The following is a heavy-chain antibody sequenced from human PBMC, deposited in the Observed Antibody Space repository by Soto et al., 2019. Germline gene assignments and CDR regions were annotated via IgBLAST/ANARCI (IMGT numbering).Heavy chain of an antibody. D-gene: IGHD3-16*02. V-gene: IGHV5-51*01. J-gene: IGHJ2*01. Sequence: PGESLKICCKTSGDSFSSYWIRWLRQMPGKGLEWMGIIYPGDSDTRYSPSFQGQVTISADKSSSTAYLQWSSLKASDTAMYYCARTSHQNPYDYIWGSYHQEHWYFDLWGRGTLVTVSS. CDR3: ARTSHQNPYDYIWGSYHQEHWYFDL. CDR2: IYPGDSDT. CDR1: GDSFSSYW.